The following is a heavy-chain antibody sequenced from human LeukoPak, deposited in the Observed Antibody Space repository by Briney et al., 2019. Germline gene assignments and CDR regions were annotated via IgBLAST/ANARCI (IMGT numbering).Heavy chain of an antibody. D-gene: IGHD1-14*01. CDR2: IYYSGST. CDR1: GGSICSNNYY. V-gene: IGHV4-39*01. Sequence: SETLSLTCTVSGGSICSNNYYWGWIRQPPGKGLEWIGSIYYSGSTYYNPSLKSRVTISVDTSKNQFALKLSSLTAADTAVYYCPRDRSSYFDYWGQGTLVTVSS. J-gene: IGHJ4*02. CDR3: PRDRSSYFDY.